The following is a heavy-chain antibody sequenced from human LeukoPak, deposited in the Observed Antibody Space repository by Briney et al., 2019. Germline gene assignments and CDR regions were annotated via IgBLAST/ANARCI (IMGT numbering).Heavy chain of an antibody. CDR2: IYYSGST. V-gene: IGHV4-39*01. D-gene: IGHD5-18*01. CDR3: ARSRYSYGSI. CDR1: GGSISSSNYY. J-gene: IGHJ4*02. Sequence: SETLSLICTVSGGSISSSNYYWGWIRQPPGKGLEWIGSIYYSGSTYYNPSLKSRVTISVDTSKNQFSLKLSSVTAADTAVYYCARSRYSYGSIWGQGTLVTVSP.